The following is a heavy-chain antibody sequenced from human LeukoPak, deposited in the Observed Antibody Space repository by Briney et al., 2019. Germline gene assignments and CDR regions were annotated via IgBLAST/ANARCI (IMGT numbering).Heavy chain of an antibody. CDR1: GYTFTGYY. Sequence: ASVKVSCKASGYTFTGYYMHWVRQAPGQGLEWMGWINPNSGGTNYAQKFQGRVTMTRDTSISTAYMELSRLRSDDTAVYYCARDSSYSGRDDYWGQGTLVTVSS. J-gene: IGHJ4*02. V-gene: IGHV1-2*02. CDR2: INPNSGGT. D-gene: IGHD2-21*01. CDR3: ARDSSYSGRDDY.